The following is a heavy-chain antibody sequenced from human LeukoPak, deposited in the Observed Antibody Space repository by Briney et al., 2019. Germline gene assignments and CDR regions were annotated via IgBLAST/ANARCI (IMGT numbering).Heavy chain of an antibody. CDR3: AREVPYYYDSSGYYDGY. V-gene: IGHV3-48*01. D-gene: IGHD3-22*01. Sequence: PGGSLRFPCAASGFTFSSYSMNWVRQAPGKGLEWVSYISSSSSTIYYADSVKGRFTISRDNAKNSLYLQMNSLRAEDTAVYYCAREVPYYYDSSGYYDGYWGQGTLVTVSS. CDR1: GFTFSSYS. CDR2: ISSSSSTI. J-gene: IGHJ4*02.